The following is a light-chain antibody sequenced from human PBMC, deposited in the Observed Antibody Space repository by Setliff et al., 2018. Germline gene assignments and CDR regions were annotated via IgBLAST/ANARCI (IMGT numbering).Light chain of an antibody. J-gene: IGLJ1*01. CDR3: SSYAASYNPYV. Sequence: QSALTQPPSASGSPGQSLTISCTGTSSDVGAYNYVSWYQQHPGKAPKLMIYEVTKRPSGVPDRFSGSKSGNTASLTVSGLQADDEADYYCSSYAASYNPYVFGTGTK. V-gene: IGLV2-8*01. CDR2: EVT. CDR1: SSDVGAYNY.